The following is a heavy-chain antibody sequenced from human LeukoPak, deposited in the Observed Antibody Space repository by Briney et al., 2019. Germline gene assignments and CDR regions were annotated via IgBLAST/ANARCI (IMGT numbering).Heavy chain of an antibody. Sequence: SETLSLTCSVSGASLKTYYWSWVRQSPGKGLEWLAYIYYGGSINYNPSPSLTRRLTISVDTSKSQFSLELTSVTAADTTVYYCARAGIRYSSSWFGIDSWGQGTLVAVSS. V-gene: IGHV4-59*01. CDR2: IYYGGSI. CDR1: GASLKTYY. CDR3: ARAGIRYSSSWFGIDS. J-gene: IGHJ4*02. D-gene: IGHD6-13*01.